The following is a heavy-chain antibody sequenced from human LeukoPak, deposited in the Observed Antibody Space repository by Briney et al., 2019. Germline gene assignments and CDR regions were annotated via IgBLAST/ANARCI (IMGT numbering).Heavy chain of an antibody. Sequence: GGSLRLSCAASGFTFSSYSVNWVRQAPGKGLEWVSSISSSSSYIYYADSVKGRFTISRDNAKNSLYLQMNSLRAEDTAVYYCAGPGVVGASYYFDYWGQGTLVTVSS. CDR2: ISSSSSYI. V-gene: IGHV3-21*01. J-gene: IGHJ4*02. CDR1: GFTFSSYS. CDR3: AGPGVVGASYYFDY. D-gene: IGHD1-26*01.